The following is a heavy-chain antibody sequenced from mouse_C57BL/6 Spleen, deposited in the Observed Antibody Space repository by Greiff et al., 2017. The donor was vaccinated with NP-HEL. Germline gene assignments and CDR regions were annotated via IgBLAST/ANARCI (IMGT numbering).Heavy chain of an antibody. V-gene: IGHV7-3*01. CDR3: ARYIDGDYGSSYFDY. D-gene: IGHD1-1*01. Sequence: EVHLVESGGGLVQPGGSLSLSCAASGFTFTDYYMSWVRQPPGKALEWLGFIRNKANGYTTEYSASVKGRFTISRDNSQSILYLQMNALRAEDSATYYCARYIDGDYGSSYFDYWGQGTTLTVSS. CDR1: GFTFTDYY. CDR2: IRNKANGYTT. J-gene: IGHJ2*01.